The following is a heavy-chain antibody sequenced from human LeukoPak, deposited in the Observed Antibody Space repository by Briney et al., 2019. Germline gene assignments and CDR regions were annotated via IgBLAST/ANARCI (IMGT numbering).Heavy chain of an antibody. CDR2: IYWDDDE. CDR3: AHSSSNSWRGDNWFDP. CDR1: GGSISSYYW. J-gene: IGHJ5*02. Sequence: TLSLTCTVSGGSISSYYWSWIRQPPGKALEWLALIYWDDDERYSPSLKSRLTITKDTSNNQVVLTMTNMDPVDTATYYCAHSSSNSWRGDNWFDPWGQGTLVTVSS. V-gene: IGHV2-5*08. D-gene: IGHD6-13*01.